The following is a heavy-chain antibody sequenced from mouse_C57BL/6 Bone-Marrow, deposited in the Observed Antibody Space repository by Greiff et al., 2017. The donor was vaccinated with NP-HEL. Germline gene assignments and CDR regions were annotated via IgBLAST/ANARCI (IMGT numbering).Heavy chain of an antibody. J-gene: IGHJ2*01. CDR2: ISSGGSYT. Sequence: EVKLVESGGDLVKPGGSLKLSCAASGFTFSSYGMSWVRQTPDKRLEWVATISSGGSYTYYLDSVKGRFTISRDNAKNTLYLQMSSLKSEDTAMYYCARHNGYYIDYWGQGTTLTVSS. CDR1: GFTFSSYG. CDR3: ARHNGYYIDY. V-gene: IGHV5-6*02. D-gene: IGHD2-2*01.